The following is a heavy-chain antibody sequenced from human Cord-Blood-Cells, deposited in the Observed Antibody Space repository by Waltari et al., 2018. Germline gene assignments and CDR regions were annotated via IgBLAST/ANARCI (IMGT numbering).Heavy chain of an antibody. CDR2: ISGSGGST. D-gene: IGHD3-22*01. CDR3: AKDRTDSSGYYYAFDI. Sequence: EVQLLESGGGWVQPGGSLRLSCAASGFTFSSYAMSWVRQAPGKGLEWVSAISGSGGSTYYADSVKGRFTISRDNSKNTLYLQMNSLRAEDTAVYYCAKDRTDSSGYYYAFDIWGQGTMVTVSS. J-gene: IGHJ3*02. V-gene: IGHV3-23*01. CDR1: GFTFSSYA.